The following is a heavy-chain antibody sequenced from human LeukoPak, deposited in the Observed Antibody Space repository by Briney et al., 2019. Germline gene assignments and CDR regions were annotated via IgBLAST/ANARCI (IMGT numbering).Heavy chain of an antibody. CDR3: AKGRGQGFDY. CDR2: ISSSSSYI. CDR1: GFTFSSYS. Sequence: GGSLRLSCAASGFTFSSYSMNWVRQAPGKGLEWVSSISSSSSYIYYADSVKGRFTISRDNSKNTLYLQMNSLRVEDTAVYYCAKGRGQGFDYWGQGTLVTVSS. V-gene: IGHV3-21*04. D-gene: IGHD3-10*01. J-gene: IGHJ4*02.